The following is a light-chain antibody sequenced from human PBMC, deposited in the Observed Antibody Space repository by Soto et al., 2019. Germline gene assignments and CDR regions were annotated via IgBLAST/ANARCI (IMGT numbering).Light chain of an antibody. J-gene: IGKJ5*01. CDR2: GAS. CDR3: HQRNQ. V-gene: IGKV3-15*01. CDR1: QSISIN. Sequence: EILMTQSPDSLSVSPGERATLSCRASQSISINLAWYQQKPGQAPRLLIHGASTRATGIPARFSGSRSGTDFTLTISSVEPEDFAMYYCHQRNQFGQGTRLEIK.